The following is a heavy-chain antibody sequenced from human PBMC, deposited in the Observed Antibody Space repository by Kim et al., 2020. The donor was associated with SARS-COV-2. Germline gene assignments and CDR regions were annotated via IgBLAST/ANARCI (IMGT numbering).Heavy chain of an antibody. D-gene: IGHD2-2*01. CDR3: AKEGNTVVSRRLGRLNY. CDR1: GFTFSSYG. V-gene: IGHV3-30*18. CDR2: ISYDGSNK. Sequence: GGSLRLSCAASGFTFSSYGMHWVRQAPGKGLEWVAVISYDGSNKYYADSVKGRFTISRDNSKNTLYLQMNSLRAEDKAVYYCAKEGNTVVSRRLGRLNY. J-gene: IGHJ6*01.